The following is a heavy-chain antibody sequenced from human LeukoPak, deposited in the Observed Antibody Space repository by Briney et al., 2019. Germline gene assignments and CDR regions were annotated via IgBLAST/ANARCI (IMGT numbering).Heavy chain of an antibody. D-gene: IGHD2-2*01. CDR3: ARAQLPAVQWYYFDY. CDR1: GYTFTGYY. J-gene: IGHJ4*02. V-gene: IGHV1-2*02. Sequence: GASLKVSCKASGYTFTGYYMHWVRQAPGQGLEWMGWINPNSGGTNYAQKFQGRVTMTRDTSISTAYMELSRLRSDDTAVYYCARAQLPAVQWYYFDYWGQGTLVTVSS. CDR2: INPNSGGT.